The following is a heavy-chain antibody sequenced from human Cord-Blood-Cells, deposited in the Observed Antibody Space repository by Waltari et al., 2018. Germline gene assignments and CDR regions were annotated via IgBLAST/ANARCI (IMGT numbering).Heavy chain of an antibody. V-gene: IGHV4-34*01. CDR3: AIRVLSEAVAGTGWFDP. CDR1: GGSFSGSY. J-gene: IGHJ5*02. D-gene: IGHD6-19*01. CDR2: INHRGST. Sequence: QVQLQQWGAGLLKPSETLSLTCAVYGGSFSGSYWTWIRPPPGKGLEWLGEINHRGSTNYNPSLKSRVTISVDTSKNQFSLKLSSVTAADTAVYYCAIRVLSEAVAGTGWFDPWGQGTLVTVSS.